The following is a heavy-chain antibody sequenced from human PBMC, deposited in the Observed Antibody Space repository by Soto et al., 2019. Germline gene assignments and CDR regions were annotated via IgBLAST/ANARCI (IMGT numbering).Heavy chain of an antibody. CDR2: TSNNGNT. CDR1: GFPFNTYA. J-gene: IGHJ5*02. D-gene: IGHD2-21*01. V-gene: IGHV3-23*01. CDR3: AKDLRPGLIVTTKSGFDP. Sequence: PGGSLRLSCEASGFPFNTYAMTWFRQVPGMGLEWVSTTSNNGNTDFAESVRGRFTVSRDNSKNILYLQMTNLRVEDAAIYFCAKDLRPGLIVTTKSGFDPWGQGTLVTVSS.